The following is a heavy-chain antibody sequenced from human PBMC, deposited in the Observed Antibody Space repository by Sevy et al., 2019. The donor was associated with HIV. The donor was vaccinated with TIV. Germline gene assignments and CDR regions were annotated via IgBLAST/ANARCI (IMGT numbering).Heavy chain of an antibody. J-gene: IGHJ3*02. D-gene: IGHD3-10*01. Sequence: GGSLRLSCAASGFTFRNYVMNWVRQPPGKGMEWVSVISDGGGTTYYAHPVKGRFTISRDDSKSTLYLQMNSLRVEDTAVYFCAKRVAGALAALDIWGQGTMVTVSS. CDR3: AKRVAGALAALDI. CDR1: GFTFRNYV. CDR2: ISDGGGTT. V-gene: IGHV3-23*01.